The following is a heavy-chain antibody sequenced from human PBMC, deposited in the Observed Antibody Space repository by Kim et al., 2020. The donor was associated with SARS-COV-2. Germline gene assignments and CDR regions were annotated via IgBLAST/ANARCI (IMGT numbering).Heavy chain of an antibody. CDR1: GFTFSSYG. Sequence: GGSLRLSCAASGFTFSSYGMHWVRQAPGKWLEWVAVISYDGSNKYYADSVKGRFTISRDNSKNTLYLQMNSLRAEDTAVYYCAKDGSGSYYNVPGYYGMDVWGQGTTVTVSS. J-gene: IGHJ6*02. CDR3: AKDGSGSYYNVPGYYGMDV. D-gene: IGHD3-10*01. CDR2: ISYDGSNK. V-gene: IGHV3-30*18.